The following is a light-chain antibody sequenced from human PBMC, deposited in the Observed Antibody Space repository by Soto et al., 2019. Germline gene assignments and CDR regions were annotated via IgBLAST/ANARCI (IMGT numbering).Light chain of an antibody. CDR2: EDT. J-gene: IGLJ2*01. CDR3: CSYAGTTTFVV. CDR1: SSDIGSYNL. V-gene: IGLV2-23*02. Sequence: QSVLTQPASVSGSPGQSITISCSGTSSDIGSYNLVSWYQHYPGKAPKVMIYEDTKRPSGVSNRFSGSKSGNTASLTISGLQAEDEADYYCCSYAGTTTFVVFGGGTKLTVL.